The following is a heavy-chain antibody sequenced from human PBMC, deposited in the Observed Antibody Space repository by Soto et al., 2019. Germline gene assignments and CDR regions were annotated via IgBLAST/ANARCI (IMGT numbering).Heavy chain of an antibody. V-gene: IGHV1-3*01. CDR1: GYTFTIYS. J-gene: IGHJ3*02. Sequence: VASVKVSCKASGYTFTIYSMHWVRQAPGQRLEWMGWINAGNGNTKYSQKFQGRVTITRDTSARSAYMELSNVRSEDTAVYYCARGCAYCGGDNGLEGFDIWGQGTMVTVSS. CDR3: ARGCAYCGGDNGLEGFDI. CDR2: INAGNGNT. D-gene: IGHD2-21*01.